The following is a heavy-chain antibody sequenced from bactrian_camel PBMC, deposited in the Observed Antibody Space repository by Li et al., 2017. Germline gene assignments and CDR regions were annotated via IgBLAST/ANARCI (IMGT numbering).Heavy chain of an antibody. J-gene: IGHJ6*01. V-gene: IGHV3-3*01. CDR3: AAEWGWVTATAVLKPAAFRY. CDR1: RGIDSANS. Sequence: VQLVESGGGSVQTGGSLALSCTSSRGIDSANSMAWFRQAPGKEREGVAVIYRRPNATYYADSVRGRFTIAPDIAKNTLYLQMNSLKPDDTAMYYCAAEWGWVTATAVLKPAAFRYWGQGTQVTVS. D-gene: IGHD5*01. CDR2: IYRRPNAT.